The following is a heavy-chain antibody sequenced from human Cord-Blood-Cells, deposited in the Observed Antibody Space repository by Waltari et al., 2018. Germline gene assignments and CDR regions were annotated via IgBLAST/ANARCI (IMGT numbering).Heavy chain of an antibody. CDR1: GYTLTELS. J-gene: IGHJ4*02. D-gene: IGHD3-3*01. Sequence: QVQLVQSGAEVKKPGASVKVSCKVSGYTLTELSMHWVRQAPGKGLEWMGGFYPEDGETIYAPKFQGRVTRTEDTSTATAYMELSSLRSEDTAVYYCATGLGVIGFWSGYFDYWGQGTLVTVSS. CDR2: FYPEDGET. V-gene: IGHV1-24*01. CDR3: ATGLGVIGFWSGYFDY.